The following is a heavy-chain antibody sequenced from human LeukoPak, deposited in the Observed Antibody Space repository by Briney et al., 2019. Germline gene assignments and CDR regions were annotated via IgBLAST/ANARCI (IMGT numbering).Heavy chain of an antibody. D-gene: IGHD3-10*01. Sequence: GSLRLSCAASGFTVSSNYMSWVRQAPGKGLEWASVIYSGGSTYYADSVKGRFTISRDNSKNTLYLQMNSLRAEDTAVYYCAGGSYAPYYFDYWGQGTLVTVSS. CDR3: AGGSYAPYYFDY. V-gene: IGHV3-66*01. CDR2: IYSGGST. CDR1: GFTVSSNY. J-gene: IGHJ4*02.